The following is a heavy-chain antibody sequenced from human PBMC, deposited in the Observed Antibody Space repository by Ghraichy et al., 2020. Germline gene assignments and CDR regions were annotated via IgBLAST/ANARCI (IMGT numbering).Heavy chain of an antibody. CDR1: GGSISSGNSY. Sequence: SETLSLTCSVSGGSISSGNSYRSWIRQFPGNGLEWIGFIFENGSTYYHVSLKSRVTMSQDTSKNQFSLKLSSVTAADTAVYYCARVRGHTYGAFDSWGQGTLVSVSS. CDR2: IFENGST. J-gene: IGHJ4*02. V-gene: IGHV4-31*02. CDR3: ARVRGHTYGAFDS. D-gene: IGHD4/OR15-4a*01.